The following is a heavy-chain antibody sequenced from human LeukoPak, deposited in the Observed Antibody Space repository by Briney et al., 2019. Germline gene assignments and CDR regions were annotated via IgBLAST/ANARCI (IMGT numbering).Heavy chain of an antibody. CDR1: GFTFSSYA. Sequence: PGGSLRLSCAASGFTFSSYAMSWVRQAPGKGLEWVSAISGSGGSTYYADSVKGRFTISRDNSKNTLYLQMNSLRAEGTAVYYCAKAAGYDFWSGYGLWGQGTMVTVSS. V-gene: IGHV3-23*01. CDR3: AKAAGYDFWSGYGL. CDR2: ISGSGGST. D-gene: IGHD3-3*01. J-gene: IGHJ3*01.